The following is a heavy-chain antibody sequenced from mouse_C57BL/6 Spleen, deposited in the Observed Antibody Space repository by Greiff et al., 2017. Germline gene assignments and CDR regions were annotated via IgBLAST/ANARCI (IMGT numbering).Heavy chain of an antibody. V-gene: IGHV1-4*01. CDR2: INPSSGYT. J-gene: IGHJ2*01. CDR3: ARGGYDYYGRIDY. D-gene: IGHD1-1*01. CDR1: GYTFTSYT. Sequence: QVQLQQPGAELARPGASVKMSCKASGYTFTSYTMHWVKQRPGQGLEWIGYINPSSGYTKYNQKFKDKATLTADKSYSTAYMQLSSLTSEDSAVYYCARGGYDYYGRIDYWGQGTTLTVSS.